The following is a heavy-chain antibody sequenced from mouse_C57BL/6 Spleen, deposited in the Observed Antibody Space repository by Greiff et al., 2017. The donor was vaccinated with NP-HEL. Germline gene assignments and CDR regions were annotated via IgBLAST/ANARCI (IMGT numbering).Heavy chain of an antibody. Sequence: VQLQQPGAELVKPGASVKLSCKASGYTFTSYWMHWVKQRPGQGLEWIGMIHPNSGSTNYNEKFKSKATLTVDKSSSTAYMQLSSLTSEDSAVYYCAPCDYDSWFAYWGQGTLVTVSA. CDR1: GYTFTSYW. CDR2: IHPNSGST. V-gene: IGHV1-64*01. D-gene: IGHD2-4*01. J-gene: IGHJ3*01. CDR3: APCDYDSWFAY.